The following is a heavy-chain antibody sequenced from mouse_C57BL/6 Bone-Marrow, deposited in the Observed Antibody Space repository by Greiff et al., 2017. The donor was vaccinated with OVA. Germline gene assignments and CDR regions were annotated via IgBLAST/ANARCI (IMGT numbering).Heavy chain of an antibody. CDR2: IWRGGST. V-gene: IGHV2-5*01. D-gene: IGHD1-1*01. Sequence: VMLVESGPGLVQPSQRLSITCTVSGFSLTSYGVHWVRQSPGKGLEWLGVIWRGGSTDYNAAFMSRLSITKDNSKSQVFFKMNSLQADDTAIYYCAKKSSSYAMDYWGQGTSVTVSS. CDR1: GFSLTSYG. J-gene: IGHJ4*01. CDR3: AKKSSSYAMDY.